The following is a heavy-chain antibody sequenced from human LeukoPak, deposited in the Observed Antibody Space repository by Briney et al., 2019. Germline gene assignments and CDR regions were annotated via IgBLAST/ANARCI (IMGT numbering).Heavy chain of an antibody. V-gene: IGHV4-4*07. J-gene: IGHJ4*02. Sequence: PSETLSLTCTVSGGSISSYYWSWIRQPAGKGLEWIGRIYTSGSTNYNPSLKSRVAMSIDTSKNQFSLKLSSVTAADTAVYYCARVPYIYGDYPIFDYWGQGTLVTVSS. CDR3: ARVPYIYGDYPIFDY. CDR2: IYTSGST. CDR1: GGSISSYY. D-gene: IGHD4-17*01.